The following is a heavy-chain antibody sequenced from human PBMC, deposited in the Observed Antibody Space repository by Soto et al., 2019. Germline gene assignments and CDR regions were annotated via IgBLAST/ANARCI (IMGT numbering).Heavy chain of an antibody. J-gene: IGHJ4*01. CDR3: AKDLGRQLVKLSHWDVLYY. Sequence: QVQLVESGGGVVQPGRSLRLSCAASGFTFSSYGMHWVRQAPGKGLEWVAVISYDGSNKYYADSVKGRFTISRDNSKNTLYLQMNSLRAEDTAVYYCAKDLGRQLVKLSHWDVLYYWGQGTLVTVSS. CDR1: GFTFSSYG. CDR2: ISYDGSNK. V-gene: IGHV3-30*18. D-gene: IGHD6-13*01.